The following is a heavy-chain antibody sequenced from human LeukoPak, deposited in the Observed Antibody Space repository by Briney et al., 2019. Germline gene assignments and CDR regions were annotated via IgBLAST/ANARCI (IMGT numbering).Heavy chain of an antibody. D-gene: IGHD2-2*02. CDR1: GYTFTGYY. J-gene: IGHJ4*02. V-gene: IGHV1-2*02. CDR2: INPNSGGT. Sequence: ASVKVSCKASGYTFTGYYMHWVRQAPGQGLEWMGWINPNSGGTNYAQKFQGRVTMTRDTSISTAYMELSRLRSDDTAVYYCAIMVEDGYCSSTSCYSFDYWGQGTLVTVSS. CDR3: AIMVEDGYCSSTSCYSFDY.